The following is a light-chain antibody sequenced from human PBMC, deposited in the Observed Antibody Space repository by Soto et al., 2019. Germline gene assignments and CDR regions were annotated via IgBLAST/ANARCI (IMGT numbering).Light chain of an antibody. CDR1: QSISTY. CDR3: QQANSFPTT. CDR2: SVS. V-gene: IGKV1-39*01. Sequence: DIQMTQSPSSLSASVGDRVTITCRASQSISTYLNWFQQKPGKAPKLLIYSVSNLQSGVPSRFSGSGSGTDFTLTISSLQPEDFATYYCQQANSFPTTLGGGTKLDIK. J-gene: IGKJ4*01.